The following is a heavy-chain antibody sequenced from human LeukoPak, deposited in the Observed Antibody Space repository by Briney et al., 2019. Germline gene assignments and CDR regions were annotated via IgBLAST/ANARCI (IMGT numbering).Heavy chain of an antibody. D-gene: IGHD3-3*01. Sequence: ASVKVSCKASGGTFSSYAISWVRQAPGQGLEWMGRIIPILGIANYAQKFQGRVTITADKSTSTAYMELSSLRSEDTAVYYCARDCDFWSGYPTDYWGQGTLVTVSS. J-gene: IGHJ4*02. V-gene: IGHV1-69*04. CDR2: IIPILGIA. CDR3: ARDCDFWSGYPTDY. CDR1: GGTFSSYA.